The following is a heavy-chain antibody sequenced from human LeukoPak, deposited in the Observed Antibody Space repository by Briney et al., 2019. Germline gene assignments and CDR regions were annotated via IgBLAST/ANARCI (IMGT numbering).Heavy chain of an antibody. CDR2: ISGGGANT. Sequence: GGSLRLSCAASGFTFSSYAMSWVRQAPGKGLEWVSGISGGGANTYYADSVKGRFTISRDYSKNTLYLQMYSLRAEDTAVYYCAKGPAKGSPYYFDYWGQGTLVTVSS. D-gene: IGHD4/OR15-4a*01. CDR1: GFTFSSYA. J-gene: IGHJ4*02. V-gene: IGHV3-23*01. CDR3: AKGPAKGSPYYFDY.